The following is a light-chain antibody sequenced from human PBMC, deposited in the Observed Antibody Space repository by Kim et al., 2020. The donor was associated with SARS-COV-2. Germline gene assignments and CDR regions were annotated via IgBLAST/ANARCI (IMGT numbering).Light chain of an antibody. CDR2: AAS. Sequence: ASVGDRVTITCRASQDIANSLAWYQQKPGTVPKLLIYAASTLQSGVPSRFSGSGSGTEFTLTIGSLQTEYVATYYCQKYNTAPWTFGPGTKVDIK. J-gene: IGKJ1*01. V-gene: IGKV1-27*01. CDR3: QKYNTAPWT. CDR1: QDIANS.